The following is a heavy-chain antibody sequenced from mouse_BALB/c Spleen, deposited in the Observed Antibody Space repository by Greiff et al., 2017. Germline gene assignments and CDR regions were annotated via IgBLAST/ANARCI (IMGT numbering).Heavy chain of an antibody. CDR2: INPYNDGT. J-gene: IGHJ4*01. V-gene: IGHV1-14*01. CDR1: GYTFTSYV. D-gene: IGHD2-2*01. Sequence: VQLKESGPELVKPGASVKMSCKASGYTFTSYVMHWVKQKPGQGLEWIGYINPYNDGTKYNEKFKGKATLTSDKSSGTAYMELSSLTSEDSAVYYCARFYGYALYAMDYWGQGTSVTVSS. CDR3: ARFYGYALYAMDY.